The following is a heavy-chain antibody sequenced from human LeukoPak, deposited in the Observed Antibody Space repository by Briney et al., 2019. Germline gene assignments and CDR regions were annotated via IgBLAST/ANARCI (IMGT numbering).Heavy chain of an antibody. Sequence: SETLSLTCAVYGGSFSGYYWSWIRQPPGKGLEWIGEINHSGSTNYNPSLKSRVTISVDTSKNQFSLKLSSVTAADTAVYYCAAHRAYSSSWYPITDYWGQGTLVTVSS. V-gene: IGHV4-34*01. D-gene: IGHD6-13*01. CDR2: INHSGST. J-gene: IGHJ4*02. CDR1: GGSFSGYY. CDR3: AAHRAYSSSWYPITDY.